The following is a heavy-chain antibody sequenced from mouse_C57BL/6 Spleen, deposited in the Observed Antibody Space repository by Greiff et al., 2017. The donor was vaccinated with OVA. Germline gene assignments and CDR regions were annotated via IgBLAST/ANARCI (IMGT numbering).Heavy chain of an antibody. CDR1: GYTFTSYW. J-gene: IGHJ2*01. V-gene: IGHV1-64*01. CDR3: AREGGGYFDY. CDR2: IHPNSGST. Sequence: VQLQQSGAELVKPGASVKLSCKASGYTFTSYWMHWVKQRPGQGLEWIGMIHPNSGSTNYNEKFKSKATLTVDKSSSTAYMQLSSLTSEDSAVYYCAREGGGYFDYWGQGTTLTVSS.